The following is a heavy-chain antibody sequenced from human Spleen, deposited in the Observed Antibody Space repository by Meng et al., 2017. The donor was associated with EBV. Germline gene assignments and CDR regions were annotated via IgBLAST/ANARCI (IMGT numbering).Heavy chain of an antibody. J-gene: IGHJ5*02. CDR2: IDHSGST. CDR1: GGSFSGYY. CDR3: ARHDHSDHGDPNWFDP. V-gene: IGHV4-34*01. Sequence: QVQLQQWGAGLLKPSGXLSLTCAVYGGSFSGYYWSWIRQPPGRGLEWIGEIDHSGSTNYNPSLKSRVTISVDTAKNQFSLKVNSVTAADTAVYSCARHDHSDHGDPNWFDPGVQGTLVTVSS. D-gene: IGHD4-17*01.